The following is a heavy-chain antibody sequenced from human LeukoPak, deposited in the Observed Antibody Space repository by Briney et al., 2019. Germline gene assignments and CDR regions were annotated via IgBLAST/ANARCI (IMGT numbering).Heavy chain of an antibody. CDR3: ACLSGSYYKGEDY. Sequence: SETLSLTCTVSGGSIRSYYWSWIRQPPGQGLEWIGYIYYRGSTSYNPSLKSRVTISVDTSKNQFSLKLSSVTAADTAVYYCACLSGSYYKGEDYWGQGTLVTVSS. CDR2: IYYRGST. CDR1: GGSIRSYY. D-gene: IGHD3-10*01. V-gene: IGHV4-59*01. J-gene: IGHJ4*02.